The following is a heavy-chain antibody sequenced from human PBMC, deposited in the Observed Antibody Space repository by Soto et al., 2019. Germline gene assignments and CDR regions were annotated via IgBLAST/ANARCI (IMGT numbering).Heavy chain of an antibody. D-gene: IGHD3-16*01. V-gene: IGHV1-2*02. CDR1: GYTFTGYF. J-gene: IGHJ1*01. CDR3: ARGGGTTLARLA. Sequence: ASVKVSCKASGYTFTGYFMHWVRQAPGEGLEWMGWINPNSGATKYAPKFQGRVTMTRDTSNRTAYLELSRLTSDDTAIYYCARGGGTTLARLAWGQGTPVTVSS. CDR2: INPNSGAT.